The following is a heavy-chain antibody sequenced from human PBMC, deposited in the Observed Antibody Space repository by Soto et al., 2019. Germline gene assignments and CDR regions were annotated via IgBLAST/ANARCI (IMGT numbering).Heavy chain of an antibody. CDR1: GFTFSSYW. Sequence: GGSLRLSCAASGFTFSSYWMSWVRQAPGKGLEWVANIKQDGSEKYYVDSVKGRFTISRDNAKNSLYLQMNSLRAEDTAVYYCARDFSRRSFSSGWSTGQSYGMDVWGQGTTVTVSS. CDR3: ARDFSRRSFSSGWSTGQSYGMDV. J-gene: IGHJ6*02. V-gene: IGHV3-7*05. D-gene: IGHD6-19*01. CDR2: IKQDGSEK.